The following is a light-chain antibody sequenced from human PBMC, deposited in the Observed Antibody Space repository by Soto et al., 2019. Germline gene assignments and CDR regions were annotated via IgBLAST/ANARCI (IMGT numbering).Light chain of an antibody. Sequence: EIVLTQSPATLSLSPGERATLSCRASQSVSSYLAWYQQKPGQAPRLLIYGASTRATGIPARFSGSGSGTEFTLTISSLQPDDFATYYCQQYYSYSPWTFGQGTKVDIK. J-gene: IGKJ1*01. CDR2: GAS. CDR3: QQYYSYSPWT. V-gene: IGKV3-15*01. CDR1: QSVSSY.